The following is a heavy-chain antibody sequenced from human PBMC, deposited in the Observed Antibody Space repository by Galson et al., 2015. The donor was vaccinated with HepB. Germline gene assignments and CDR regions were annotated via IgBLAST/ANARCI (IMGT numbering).Heavy chain of an antibody. V-gene: IGHV1-69*01. CDR1: GGTFSSYA. J-gene: IGHJ6*02. CDR2: IIPIFGTA. CDR3: ARDQCSSTSCYYSYYYYGMDV. D-gene: IGHD2-2*01. Sequence: SGGTFSSYAISWVRQAPGQGLEWMGGIIPIFGTANYAQKFQGRVTITADESTSTAYMELSSLRSEDTAVYYCARDQCSSTSCYYSYYYYGMDVWGQGTTVTVSS.